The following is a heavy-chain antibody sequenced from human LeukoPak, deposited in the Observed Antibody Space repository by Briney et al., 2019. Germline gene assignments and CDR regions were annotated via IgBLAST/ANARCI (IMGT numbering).Heavy chain of an antibody. V-gene: IGHV3-74*01. CDR2: INSDGGAT. Sequence: GGSLRLSCAASGFTFSSYWMHWVRQAPGKGLVWVSRINSDGGATSYADSVQGRFTLSRDNAKNTLYLQMNSLRAEDTAVYYCARDGSLPDYWGQGTLVTVSS. CDR3: ARDGSLPDY. CDR1: GFTFSSYW. J-gene: IGHJ4*02.